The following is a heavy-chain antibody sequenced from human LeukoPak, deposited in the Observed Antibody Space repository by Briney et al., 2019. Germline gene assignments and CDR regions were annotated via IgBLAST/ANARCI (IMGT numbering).Heavy chain of an antibody. Sequence: GGSLRLSCAASGFTFSSYWMSWVRQAPGKGLEWVSAISGSGGSTYYADSVKGRFTISRDNSKNTLYLQMNSLRAEDTAVYYCAKDGSHDYVWGSYRYYWGQGTLVTVSS. CDR3: AKDGSHDYVWGSYRYY. CDR2: ISGSGGST. J-gene: IGHJ4*02. V-gene: IGHV3-23*01. CDR1: GFTFSSYW. D-gene: IGHD3-16*02.